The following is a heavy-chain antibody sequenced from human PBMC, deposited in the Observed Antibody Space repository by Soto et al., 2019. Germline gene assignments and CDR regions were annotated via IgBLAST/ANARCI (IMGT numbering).Heavy chain of an antibody. CDR2: IIPIFGTA. CDR3: ARVVCTQNDYGGNYEVCDFDI. J-gene: IGHJ3*02. V-gene: IGHV1-69*13. D-gene: IGHD4-17*01. CDR1: GGTFSSYA. Sequence: SVKVSCKASGGTFSSYAISWVRQAPGQGLEWMGGIIPIFGTANYAQKFQGRVTITADESTSTAYMELSSLRSEDTAVYYCARVVCTQNDYGGNYEVCDFDIWGQGTMVTVSS.